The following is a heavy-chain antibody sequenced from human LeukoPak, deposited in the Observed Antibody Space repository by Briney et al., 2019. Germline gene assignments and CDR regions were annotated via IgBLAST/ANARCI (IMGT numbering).Heavy chain of an antibody. Sequence: PSETLSLTCTVSGGSISSYYWSWIRQPAGKGLEWIGRIYTSGSTNYNPSLKSRVTISVDTSKNQFSLKLSSVTAADTAIYYCARDFSSSSTVYYYYYMDVWGKGTTVTVSS. D-gene: IGHD6-6*01. CDR2: IYTSGST. J-gene: IGHJ6*03. CDR1: GGSISSYY. CDR3: ARDFSSSSTVYYYYYMDV. V-gene: IGHV4-4*07.